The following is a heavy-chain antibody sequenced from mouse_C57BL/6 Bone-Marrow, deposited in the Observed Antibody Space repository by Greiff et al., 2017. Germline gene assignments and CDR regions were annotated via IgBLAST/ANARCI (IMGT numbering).Heavy chain of an antibody. CDR3: GALTYYYAMDY. J-gene: IGHJ4*01. Sequence: QVQLQQPGAELVRPGTSVKLSCKASGYTFTSYWMHWVKQRPGQGLEWIGVIDPSDSYTNYNQKFKGKATLTVDPSSSTAYMQLSSLTSEDSAVYYCGALTYYYAMDYWGQGTSVTVSS. D-gene: IGHD4-1*01. V-gene: IGHV1-59*01. CDR1: GYTFTSYW. CDR2: IDPSDSYT.